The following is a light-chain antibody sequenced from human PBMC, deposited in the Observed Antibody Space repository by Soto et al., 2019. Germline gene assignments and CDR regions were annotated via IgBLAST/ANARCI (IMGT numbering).Light chain of an antibody. CDR3: QQSYSTLS. V-gene: IGKV1-39*01. J-gene: IGKJ3*01. CDR2: DAS. CDR1: QSISTY. Sequence: DIQMTQSPSSLSASLGDRVTITCRASQSISTYLNWYQQKPGKAPRLLIYDASSLQSGVPSRFSGSGSETDFTLTISSLQPEDFATYYCQQSYSTLSFGPGTKVDI.